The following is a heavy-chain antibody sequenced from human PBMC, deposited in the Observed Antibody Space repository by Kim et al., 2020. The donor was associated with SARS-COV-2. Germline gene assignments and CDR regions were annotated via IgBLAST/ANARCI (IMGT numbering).Heavy chain of an antibody. CDR3: RDSWFDS. J-gene: IGHJ5*02. Sequence: DGGTTDYATTVKGRFTNSRDESKNTLYLQMNSLKTEDTAVYYCRDSWFDSWGQGTLVTVFS. V-gene: IGHV3-15*01. CDR2: DGGTT. D-gene: IGHD3-22*01.